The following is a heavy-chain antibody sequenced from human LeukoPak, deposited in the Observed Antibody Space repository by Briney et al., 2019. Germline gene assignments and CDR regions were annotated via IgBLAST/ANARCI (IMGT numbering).Heavy chain of an antibody. Sequence: GVSLRLTCAASGFTFSSYSMNWVRQAPGKGLEWVSSISSSSRYIYYADSVKGRFTISRDNAKKSLYLQMNSLRAEDTAVYYCARGDSSSSDYWGQGTLATVSS. V-gene: IGHV3-21*01. CDR3: ARGDSSSSDY. J-gene: IGHJ4*02. CDR2: ISSSSRYI. D-gene: IGHD6-6*01. CDR1: GFTFSSYS.